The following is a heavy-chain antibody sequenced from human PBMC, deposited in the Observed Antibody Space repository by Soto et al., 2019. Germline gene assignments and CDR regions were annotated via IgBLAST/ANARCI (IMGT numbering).Heavy chain of an antibody. Sequence: QVQLVQSGAEVKKPGSSVKVSCKASGVTINSFAVTWVRQAPGQGFQWLGGITPLFETTNYAQNFQGRVTITADESTTTSYMELRGLASEDTAVYYGARGYGGYFDDWGQGTLVIVSS. D-gene: IGHD4-17*01. V-gene: IGHV1-69*01. J-gene: IGHJ4*02. CDR3: ARGYGGYFDD. CDR1: GVTINSFA. CDR2: ITPLFETT.